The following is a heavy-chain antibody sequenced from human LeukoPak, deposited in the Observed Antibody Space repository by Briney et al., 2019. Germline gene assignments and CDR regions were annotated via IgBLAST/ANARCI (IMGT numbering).Heavy chain of an antibody. CDR3: SRDPRLLDF. Sequence: GGSLRLSCAASGFTFSSYGMHWVRQAPGKGLEWVAYIQYDRSNQQYADSVKGRFTISRDNAKNSLYLQMNSLRAEDTAIYYCSRDPRLLDFWGKGTSVTVSS. CDR2: IQYDRSNQ. D-gene: IGHD3-10*01. J-gene: IGHJ6*04. V-gene: IGHV3-30*02. CDR1: GFTFSSYG.